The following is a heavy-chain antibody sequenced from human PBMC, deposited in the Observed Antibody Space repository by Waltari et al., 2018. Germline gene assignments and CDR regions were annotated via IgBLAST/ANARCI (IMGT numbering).Heavy chain of an antibody. D-gene: IGHD6-19*01. Sequence: EVRLLESGRGLVQPGGSLSLPCAASGITIVDYAMNWARPAPGRGPEWVASISGGGRGTYYADSVKGRFTISRDTSTNTVYLQLNSLRAEDTAVYYCLKPHVAVAGVDAFDVWGPGTLVTVSS. CDR1: GITIVDYA. CDR2: ISGGGRGT. J-gene: IGHJ3*01. CDR3: LKPHVAVAGVDAFDV. V-gene: IGHV3-23*01.